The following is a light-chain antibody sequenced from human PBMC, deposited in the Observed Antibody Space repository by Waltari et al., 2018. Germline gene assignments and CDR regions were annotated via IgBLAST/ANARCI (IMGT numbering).Light chain of an antibody. J-gene: IGKJ4*01. Sequence: DIVMTQSPLSLPVTPGAPASISCRSSQILLHSNGYTYLDWYLQKPGQSPQLLIYLGSNRASGVPDRFSGSGAGTDFTLKISRVEAEDVGVYYCMQALQTPPAFGGGTKVEIK. V-gene: IGKV2-28*01. CDR2: LGS. CDR3: MQALQTPPA. CDR1: QILLHSNGYTY.